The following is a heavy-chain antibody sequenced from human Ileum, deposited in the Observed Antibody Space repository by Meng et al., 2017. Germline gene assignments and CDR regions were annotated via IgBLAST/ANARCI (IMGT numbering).Heavy chain of an antibody. J-gene: IGHJ4*02. V-gene: IGHV3-9*01. CDR2: ITWNSDII. D-gene: IGHD2/OR15-2a*01. CDR3: TKDKDGCHSKTDTFED. CDR1: GFTFADYA. Sequence: SLKISCSASGFTFADYAMHWVRLAPGKGLEWVAGITWNSDIIDYAATVRGRFTISRDNAKNSLYLQMDSLRPEDTALYYCTKDKDGCHSKTDTFEDWGQGTLVTVSS.